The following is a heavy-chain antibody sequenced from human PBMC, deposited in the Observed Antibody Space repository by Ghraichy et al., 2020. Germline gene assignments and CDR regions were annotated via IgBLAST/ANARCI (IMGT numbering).Heavy chain of an antibody. V-gene: IGHV3-30*02. J-gene: IGHJ4*02. CDR1: GFIFSSYG. Sequence: GGSLRLSCAASGFIFSSYGMHWVRQAPGKGLEWVAFIRYDGSNKYYADSVKGRFTISRDNSKNTLYLQMNSLRAEDTSVYYCAKDSDIIAAAGTGVDYWGQGTLVTVSS. CDR3: AKDSDIIAAAGTGVDY. D-gene: IGHD6-13*01. CDR2: IRYDGSNK.